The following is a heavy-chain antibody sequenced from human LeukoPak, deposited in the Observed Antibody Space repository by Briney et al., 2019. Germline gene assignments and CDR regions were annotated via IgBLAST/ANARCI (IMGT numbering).Heavy chain of an antibody. CDR1: GGXISSYY. CDR2: IYYTGST. J-gene: IGHJ4*02. V-gene: IGHV4-59*08. D-gene: IGHD4-17*01. CDR3: ARATTMTTFRFAY. Sequence: SETLSLTCTVSGGXISSYYWSWIRQPPGKGLEWIGYIYYTGSTNYNPSLKSRATISVDTSKNQFSLKVSSVTAADTAVYYCARATTMTTFRFAYWGQGTLVTVSS.